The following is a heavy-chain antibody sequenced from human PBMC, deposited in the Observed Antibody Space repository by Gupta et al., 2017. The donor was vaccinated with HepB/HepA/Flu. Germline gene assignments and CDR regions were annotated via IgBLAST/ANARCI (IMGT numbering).Heavy chain of an antibody. J-gene: IGHJ4*02. CDR3: AGGSGCLIES. V-gene: IGHV3-7*01. Sequence: ETELVESGGGLVQPGGSLRLSCAASGFTFRSYWMNWVRQAPGKGLEWVANIQQDGNEINSLDSVKGRFTISRDNAKNALYLQMNSLRVEDTAVYYCAGGSGCLIESWGQGTLVTVSS. D-gene: IGHD6-19*01. CDR1: GFTFRSYW. CDR2: IQQDGNEI.